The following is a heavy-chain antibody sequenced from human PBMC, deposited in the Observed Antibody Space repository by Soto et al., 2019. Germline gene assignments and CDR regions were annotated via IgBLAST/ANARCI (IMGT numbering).Heavy chain of an antibody. CDR1: GGSISSGDYY. V-gene: IGHV4-30-4*01. Sequence: PSETLSLTCTVSGGSISSGDYYWSWIRQPPGKGLEWIGYIYNSGSTYYNSSLKSRVTISVDTSKNQFSLKLSSVTAADTAVYYCARHFSVDYFDYWGQGALVTVSS. J-gene: IGHJ4*02. CDR2: IYNSGST. CDR3: ARHFSVDYFDY.